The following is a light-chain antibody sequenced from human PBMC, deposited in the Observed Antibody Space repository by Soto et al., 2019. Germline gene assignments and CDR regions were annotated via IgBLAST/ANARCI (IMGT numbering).Light chain of an antibody. CDR2: DYN. J-gene: IGLJ1*01. CDR3: QSYDSSLTGWV. CDR1: SSNIGANYA. Sequence: QSVLTQPPSVSGAPGHRVTISCAGSSSNIGANYAVHWYQQLPGTAPKLLIYDYNKRPSGVPDRFSGSKSGTSASLAITGLQAEDEADYYCQSYDSSLTGWVLGNGTKVTVL. V-gene: IGLV1-40*01.